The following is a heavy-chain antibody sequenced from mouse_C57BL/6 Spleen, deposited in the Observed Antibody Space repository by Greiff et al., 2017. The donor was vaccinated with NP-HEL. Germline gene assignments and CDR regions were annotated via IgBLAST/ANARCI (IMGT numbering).Heavy chain of an antibody. CDR3: ARGHYYGSSYYAMDY. D-gene: IGHD1-1*01. Sequence: VQLKESGPSLVRPSQTLSLTCTVTGFSINSDCYWIWIRQFPGNKLEYIGYTFYSGITYYNPSLESRTYITRDTSKNQFSLKLSSVTTEDTATYYCARGHYYGSSYYAMDYWGQGTSVTVSS. CDR1: GFSINSDCY. V-gene: IGHV3-3*01. J-gene: IGHJ4*01. CDR2: TFYSGIT.